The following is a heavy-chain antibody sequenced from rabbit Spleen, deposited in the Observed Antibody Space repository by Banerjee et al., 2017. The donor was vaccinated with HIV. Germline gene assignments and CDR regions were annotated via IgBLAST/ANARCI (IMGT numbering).Heavy chain of an antibody. CDR3: ARDTGTSFSTYGMDL. V-gene: IGHV1S40*01. CDR1: GFSFSSSYY. Sequence: QSLEESGGDLVKPGASLTLTCTASGFSFSSSYYMCWVRQAPGKGLEWIACIYGGDSDSTAYASWAKGRFTISKTSSTTVTLQMTSLTAADTATYFCARDTGTSFSTYGMDLWGPGTLVTVS. CDR2: IYGGDSDST. J-gene: IGHJ6*01. D-gene: IGHD7-1*01.